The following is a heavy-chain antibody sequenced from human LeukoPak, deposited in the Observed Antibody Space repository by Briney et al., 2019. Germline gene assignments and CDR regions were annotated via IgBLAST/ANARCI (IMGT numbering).Heavy chain of an antibody. D-gene: IGHD2-21*01. J-gene: IGHJ4*02. CDR1: GFTFSSYA. V-gene: IGHV3-74*01. CDR2: INSDGSST. Sequence: GGSLRLSCAASGFTFSSYAMSWVRQAPGKGLVWVSRINSDGSSTSYADSVKGRFTISRDNAKNTLYLQMNSLRAEDTAVYYCARDTLDWSLFDYWGQGTLVTVSS. CDR3: ARDTLDWSLFDY.